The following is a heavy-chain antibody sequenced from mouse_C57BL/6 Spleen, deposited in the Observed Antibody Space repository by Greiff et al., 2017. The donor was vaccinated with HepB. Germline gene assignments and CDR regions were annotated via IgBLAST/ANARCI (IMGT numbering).Heavy chain of an antibody. V-gene: IGHV1-26*01. CDR3: ARYNWDGAWFAY. CDR2: INPNNGGT. CDR1: GYTFTDYY. J-gene: IGHJ3*01. D-gene: IGHD4-1*02. Sequence: VQLQQSGPELVKPGASVKISCKASGYTFTDYYMNWVKQSHGKSLEWIGDINPNNGGTSYNQKFKGKATLTVVKSSSTAYMELRSLTSEDSAVYYCARYNWDGAWFAYWGQGTLVTVSA.